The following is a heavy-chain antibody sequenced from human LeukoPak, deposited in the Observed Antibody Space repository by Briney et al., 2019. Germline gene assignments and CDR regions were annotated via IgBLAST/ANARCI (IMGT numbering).Heavy chain of an antibody. D-gene: IGHD1-26*01. V-gene: IGHV3-21*01. Sequence: GGSLRLSCAASGFTFSSYAMNWVRQAPGRGLEWVSSITTGSDIYYADSVKGRFTISRDNAKNSLYLDMNSLGAEDAAVYYCARQFGGSYGYWGQGTLVTVSS. CDR3: ARQFGGSYGY. J-gene: IGHJ4*02. CDR2: ITTGSDI. CDR1: GFTFSSYA.